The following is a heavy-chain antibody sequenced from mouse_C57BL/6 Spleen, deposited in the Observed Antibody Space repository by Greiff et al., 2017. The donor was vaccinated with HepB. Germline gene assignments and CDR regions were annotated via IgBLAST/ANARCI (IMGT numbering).Heavy chain of an antibody. J-gene: IGHJ3*01. D-gene: IGHD3-2*01. Sequence: QVQLQQSGPELVKPGASVKISCKASGYAFSSSWMNWVKQRPGKGLEWIGRIYPGDGDTNYNGKFKGKATLTADKSSSTAYMQLSSLTSEDSAVYFCARAETATLAYWGQGTLVTVSA. V-gene: IGHV1-82*01. CDR3: ARAETATLAY. CDR2: IYPGDGDT. CDR1: GYAFSSSW.